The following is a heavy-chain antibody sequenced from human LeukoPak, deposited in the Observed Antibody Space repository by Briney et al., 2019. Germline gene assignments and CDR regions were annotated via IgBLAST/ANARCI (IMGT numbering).Heavy chain of an antibody. V-gene: IGHV3-74*01. D-gene: IGHD2-2*01. J-gene: IGHJ4*02. Sequence: GGSLRLSCTASGFTFSNYLMHWVRQAPGKGLVWVSHMKSDGGSATYADSVKGPFTVSRDNAKNALYLQMNSLRAEDTAVYYCTRGSLYITVPDYWGQGTLVPDSS. CDR3: TRGSLYITVPDY. CDR1: GFTFSNYL. CDR2: MKSDGGSA.